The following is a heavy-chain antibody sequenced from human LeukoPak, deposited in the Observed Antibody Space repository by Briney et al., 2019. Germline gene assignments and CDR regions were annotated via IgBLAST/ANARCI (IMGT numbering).Heavy chain of an antibody. D-gene: IGHD4-23*01. Sequence: GGSLRLSCAASGFIFSSCAMMWVRQAPGKGLEWVSGITGSDGRTYYADAVKGRFTISRDNSKNTLYLQMNSLRADDTAVYYCAKDASTTVDTFDYWGQGTLVTVSS. CDR3: AKDASTTVDTFDY. V-gene: IGHV3-23*01. CDR1: GFIFSSCA. J-gene: IGHJ4*02. CDR2: ITGSDGRT.